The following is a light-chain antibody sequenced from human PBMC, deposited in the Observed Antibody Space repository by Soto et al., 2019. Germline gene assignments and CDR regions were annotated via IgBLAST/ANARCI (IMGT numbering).Light chain of an antibody. CDR3: QQYGSSLFT. CDR2: GAS. Sequence: EIVLTQSPGNLSLSPGERATLSCRASQSVSSSYLAWYQQKPGQAPRLLIYGASSRATGIPDRFSGSGSGTDFTLTISRLEPEDFAVYYCQQYGSSLFTFGHGTRLEIK. J-gene: IGKJ5*01. V-gene: IGKV3-20*01. CDR1: QSVSSSY.